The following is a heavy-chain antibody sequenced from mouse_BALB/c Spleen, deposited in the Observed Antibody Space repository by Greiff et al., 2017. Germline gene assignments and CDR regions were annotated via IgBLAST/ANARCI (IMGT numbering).Heavy chain of an antibody. CDR3: ARALNYGSSYVVYYFDY. D-gene: IGHD1-1*01. V-gene: IGHV3-6*02. CDR2: ISYDGSN. J-gene: IGHJ2*01. Sequence: DVQLQESGPGLVKPSQSLSLTCSVTGYSITSGYYWNWIRQFPGNKLEWMGYISYDGSNNYNPSLKNRISITRDTSKNQFFLKLNSVTTEDTATYYCARALNYGSSYVVYYFDYWGQGTTLTVSS. CDR1: GYSITSGYY.